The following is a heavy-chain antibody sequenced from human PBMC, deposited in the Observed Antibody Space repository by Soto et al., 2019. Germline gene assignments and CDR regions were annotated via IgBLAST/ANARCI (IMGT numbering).Heavy chain of an antibody. CDR1: GFTFSSYA. V-gene: IGHV3-30-3*01. D-gene: IGHD6-13*01. J-gene: IGHJ4*02. CDR2: ISYDGSNK. Sequence: QVQLVESGGGVVQPGRSLRLSCAASGFTFSSYAMHWVRQAPGKGLEWVAVISYDGSNKYYADSVKGRITISRDNSKNTLYLQMNSLRAEDTAVYYCAREHGGSSWYTDYWGQGTLVTVSS. CDR3: AREHGGSSWYTDY.